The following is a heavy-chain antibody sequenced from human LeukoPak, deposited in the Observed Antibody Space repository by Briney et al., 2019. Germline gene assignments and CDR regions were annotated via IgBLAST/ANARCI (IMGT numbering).Heavy chain of an antibody. Sequence: GESLKISCKGSGDTFTGSWIGWVRQMPGKGLEWMGIIYPDDSDTRYSPSFQGQVTMSADKSISTAYLQWTSLKASDTAMYYCARHENAPHNHSSGYKLCGFDIWGQGTMVTVSS. CDR2: IYPDDSDT. CDR1: GDTFTGSW. V-gene: IGHV5-51*01. CDR3: ARHENAPHNHSSGYKLCGFDI. D-gene: IGHD3-22*01. J-gene: IGHJ3*02.